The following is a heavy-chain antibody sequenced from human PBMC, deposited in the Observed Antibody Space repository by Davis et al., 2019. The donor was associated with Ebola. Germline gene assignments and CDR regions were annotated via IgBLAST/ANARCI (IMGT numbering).Heavy chain of an antibody. CDR2: IWPAGRRQ. Sequence: GESLKISCAASGFTFSTCAMHWVRQAPGQGLEWVALIWPAGRRQKSADSVQGRFSISRDNSKSTLYLQMNTLKVEDTAVYYCASGPSDYYSLPPQDYWGQGTRVTVSS. CDR1: GFTFSTCA. V-gene: IGHV3-33*01. CDR3: ASGPSDYYSLPPQDY. J-gene: IGHJ4*02. D-gene: IGHD3-10*01.